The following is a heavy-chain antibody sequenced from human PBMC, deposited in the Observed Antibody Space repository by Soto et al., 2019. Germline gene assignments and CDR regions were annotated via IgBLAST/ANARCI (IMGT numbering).Heavy chain of an antibody. CDR1: GYTFTNFV. Sequence: SVKVSCKASGYTFTNFVSSWVRQAPGQGLGWMGGIIPIFGTANYAQKFQGRVTITADKSTSTAYMELSSLRSEDTAVYYCARVGRHCSSTSCYPGWYYYGMDVWGQGTTVTVSS. J-gene: IGHJ6*02. CDR2: IIPIFGTA. CDR3: ARVGRHCSSTSCYPGWYYYGMDV. V-gene: IGHV1-69*06. D-gene: IGHD2-2*01.